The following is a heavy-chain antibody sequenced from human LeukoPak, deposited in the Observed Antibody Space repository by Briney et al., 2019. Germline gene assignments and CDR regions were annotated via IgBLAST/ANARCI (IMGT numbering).Heavy chain of an antibody. CDR2: INPSGGST. D-gene: IGHD3-10*01. J-gene: IGHJ5*02. Sequence: ASVKVSCKASGYTFTSHYMHCVRQAPGHGLEWMGIINPSGGSTSYAQKFQGRVTMTRDTSTSTVYMELSSLRSEDTAVCYCAAIFSSIIGWFDPWGQGTLVTVSS. V-gene: IGHV1-46*01. CDR1: GYTFTSHY. CDR3: AAIFSSIIGWFDP.